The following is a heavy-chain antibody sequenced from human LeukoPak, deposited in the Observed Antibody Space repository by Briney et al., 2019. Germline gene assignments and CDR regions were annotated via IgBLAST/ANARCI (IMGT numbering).Heavy chain of an antibody. V-gene: IGHV4-39*01. Sequence: SETLSLTCTVSGNSIRSSSYYWGWIRQPPGKRLEWIGYIYYSGSTYYSSSLKSRVTISVDTSKNQFSLKLNSVTAADTAVYYCASRYYYDSSGYFLYWGQGTLVTVSS. J-gene: IGHJ4*02. CDR1: GNSIRSSSYY. CDR3: ASRYYYDSSGYFLY. CDR2: IYYSGST. D-gene: IGHD3-22*01.